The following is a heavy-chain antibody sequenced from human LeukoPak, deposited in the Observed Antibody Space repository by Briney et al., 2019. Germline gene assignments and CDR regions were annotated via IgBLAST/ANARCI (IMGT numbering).Heavy chain of an antibody. V-gene: IGHV3-9*01. CDR1: GFNFDYYA. J-gene: IGHJ5*02. CDR3: AKGLYYDILTGNWFDP. Sequence: GGSLRLSCAAPGFNFDYYAMHWVRLVPGKGLEWVAGITWNSDSTGYGDSVKGRFIISRDNAQNSLYLEMSSLRAEDTAFYYCAKGLYYDILTGNWFDPWGQGTLVTVSS. CDR2: ITWNSDST. D-gene: IGHD3-9*01.